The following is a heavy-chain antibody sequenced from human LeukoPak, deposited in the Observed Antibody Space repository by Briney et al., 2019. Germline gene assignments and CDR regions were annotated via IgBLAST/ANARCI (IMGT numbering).Heavy chain of an antibody. CDR2: INHSGST. Sequence: PSETLSLTCAVYGGSFSGYYWSWIRQPPGKGLEWIGEINHSGSTNYNPSLKSRVTISVDTSKNQFSLKLSSVTAADTAVYYCARGGGNDAFDIWGQGTMVTVSS. CDR3: ARGGGNDAFDI. CDR1: GGSFSGYY. J-gene: IGHJ3*02. V-gene: IGHV4-34*01. D-gene: IGHD3-16*01.